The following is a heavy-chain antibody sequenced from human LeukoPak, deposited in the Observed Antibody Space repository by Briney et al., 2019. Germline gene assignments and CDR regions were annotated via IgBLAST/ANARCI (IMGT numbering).Heavy chain of an antibody. Sequence: GESLKISCKGSGYSFTSYWIGWVRQMPGKGLEWMGIIYPGDSDTRYSPSFQGQVTISADKSITTAYLQWSSLKASDTAMYYCAVCYDSSVKVFDIWGQGTMVTVPS. V-gene: IGHV5-51*01. D-gene: IGHD3-22*01. J-gene: IGHJ3*02. CDR2: IYPGDSDT. CDR3: AVCYDSSVKVFDI. CDR1: GYSFTSYW.